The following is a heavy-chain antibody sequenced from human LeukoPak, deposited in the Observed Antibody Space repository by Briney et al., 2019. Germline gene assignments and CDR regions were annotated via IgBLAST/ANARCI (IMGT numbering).Heavy chain of an antibody. D-gene: IGHD3-10*01. J-gene: IGHJ5*02. V-gene: IGHV4-59*01. Sequence: SETLSLTCTVSGGSISSYYWSWIRQPPGKGPEWVGYIYYSGSTNYNPSLKSRVTISIDTSKNQFSLKLSSVIAADTAVYYCTRGEYSFGLTFDPWGQGTLVIVSS. CDR1: GGSISSYY. CDR3: TRGEYSFGLTFDP. CDR2: IYYSGST.